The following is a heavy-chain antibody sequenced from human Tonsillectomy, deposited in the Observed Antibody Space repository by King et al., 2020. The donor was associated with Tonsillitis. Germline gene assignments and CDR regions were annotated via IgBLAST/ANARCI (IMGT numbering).Heavy chain of an antibody. CDR2: IKSQVTGGTT. J-gene: IGHJ4*02. CDR3: ATQLVGTDIKYFDY. Sequence: VQLVESGGGLVRPGRSLRLSCASSGITFADYSMSWFRQAPGKGLEWVGFIKSQVTGGTTHYAASVRGRFTISRDDSNSVAYLQMNNLKTEDTAVYYCATQLVGTDIKYFDYWGQGIRVTASS. D-gene: IGHD1-14*01. V-gene: IGHV3-49*03. CDR1: GITFADYS.